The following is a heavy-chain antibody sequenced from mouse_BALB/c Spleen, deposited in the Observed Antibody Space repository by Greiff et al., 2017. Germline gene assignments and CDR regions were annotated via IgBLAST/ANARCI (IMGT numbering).Heavy chain of an antibody. CDR1: GFSLTSYG. D-gene: IGHD1-1*02. J-gene: IGHJ4*01. Sequence: VQVVESGPGLVQPSQSLSITCTVSGFSLTSYGVHWVRQSPGKGLEWLGVIWSGGSSDYNAAFISRLSISKDNSKSQVFFKMNSLQANDTARYYCARDEDYGYDAMDYWGQGTSVTVSS. CDR3: ARDEDYGYDAMDY. CDR2: IWSGGSS. V-gene: IGHV2-2*02.